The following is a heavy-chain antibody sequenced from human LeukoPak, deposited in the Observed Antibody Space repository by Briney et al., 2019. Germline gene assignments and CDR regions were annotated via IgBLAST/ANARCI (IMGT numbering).Heavy chain of an antibody. CDR1: GYTFTSYY. CDR2: INPSGGST. J-gene: IGHJ4*02. Sequence: ASVKVSCKASGYTFTSYYMHWVRQAPGQGLEWMGIINPSGGSTSYAQKFQGRVTMTRDMPTSTVYMELSSLRSEDTAVYYCARANAGLYSGSLSGPRGYFDYWGQGTLVTVSS. V-gene: IGHV1-46*01. CDR3: ARANAGLYSGSLSGPRGYFDY. D-gene: IGHD1-26*01.